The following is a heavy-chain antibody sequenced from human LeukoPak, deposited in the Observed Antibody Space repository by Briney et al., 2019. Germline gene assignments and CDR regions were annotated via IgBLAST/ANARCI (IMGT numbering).Heavy chain of an antibody. CDR3: AELGITMIGGV. CDR2: ISSSGSTI. D-gene: IGHD3-10*02. J-gene: IGHJ6*04. CDR1: GFKFDDYG. V-gene: IGHV3-48*03. Sequence: GGSLRLSCTASGFKFDDYGMTWVRQAPGKGLEWVSYISSSGSTIYYADSVKGRFTISRDNAKNSLYLQMNSLRAEDTAVYYCAELGITMIGGVWGKGTTVTISS.